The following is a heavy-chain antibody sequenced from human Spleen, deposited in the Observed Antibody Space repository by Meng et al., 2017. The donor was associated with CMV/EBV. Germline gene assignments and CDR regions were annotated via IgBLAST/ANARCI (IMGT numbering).Heavy chain of an antibody. CDR3: ARCVVGQQLVPYYFDY. CDR1: YRCTSFW. Sequence: YRCTSFWIGWVRQMPGKGLEWMGIVYPGDSDIRYSPSFQGQVTISADKSVSTAYLQWSSLKASDTAMYYCARCVVGQQLVPYYFDYWGQGTLVTVSS. J-gene: IGHJ4*02. D-gene: IGHD6-13*01. V-gene: IGHV5-51*01. CDR2: VYPGDSDI.